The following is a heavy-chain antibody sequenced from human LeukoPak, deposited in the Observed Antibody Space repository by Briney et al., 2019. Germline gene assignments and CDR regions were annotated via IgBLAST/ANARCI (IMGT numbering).Heavy chain of an antibody. Sequence: GGSLRLSCATSGFKFDDYAMHWVRQAPGRGLGWISGITWNSGRLDYADSVKGRFTISRDSDKKSLYLQMNSLRPQDTAVYYCAKGAKQYNYFDSWGPGTLVTVS. V-gene: IGHV3-9*01. CDR3: AKGAKQYNYFDS. CDR2: ITWNSGRL. CDR1: GFKFDDYA. D-gene: IGHD1-20*01. J-gene: IGHJ4*02.